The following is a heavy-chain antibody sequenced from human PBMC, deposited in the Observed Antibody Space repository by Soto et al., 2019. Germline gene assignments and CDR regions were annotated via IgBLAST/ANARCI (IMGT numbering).Heavy chain of an antibody. CDR1: GFTFSTYA. J-gene: IGHJ4*02. CDR2: ISNDGSKK. D-gene: IGHD3-22*01. V-gene: IGHV3-30-3*01. Sequence: QVQLVESGGGVVQPGRSLRLSCAASGFTFSTYAMNWVRQAPGKGLEWVALISNDGSKKYYADSVKGRFTISRDNSKNTLYLQMNSLRGEDTAVYYCARDGNKYYYDRQDYGGQGSLVPVSS. CDR3: ARDGNKYYYDRQDY.